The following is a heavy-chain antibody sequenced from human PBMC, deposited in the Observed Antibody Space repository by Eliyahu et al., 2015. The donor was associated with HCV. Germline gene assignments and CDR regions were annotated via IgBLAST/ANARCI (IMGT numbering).Heavy chain of an antibody. D-gene: IGHD4-17*01. CDR3: ARDDYGDYVWAFDI. Sequence: QVQLQESGPGLVKPSQTLSLTCTVXGGSISSAAYYWXWIRQPAGKGLEWIGRIYTSGSTNYNPSLKSRVTISIDTSKNQFSLKLSSVTAADTAVYYCARDDYGDYVWAFDIWGQGTMVTVSS. J-gene: IGHJ3*02. V-gene: IGHV4-61*02. CDR2: IYTSGST. CDR1: GGSISSAAYY.